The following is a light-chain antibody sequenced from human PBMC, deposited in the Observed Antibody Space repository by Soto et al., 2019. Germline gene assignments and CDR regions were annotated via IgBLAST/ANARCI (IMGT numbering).Light chain of an antibody. CDR3: QQYYSTPPWT. Sequence: DIVMTQSPDSLAVSLGERATINCKSGQSVLYSPNNKNYLAWYQQKLGQPPKLLIYWASTREFGVPDRFSGGGSGTDFTLTITSLQAEDVAVYYCQQYYSTPPWTFGQGTKVEIK. V-gene: IGKV4-1*01. J-gene: IGKJ1*01. CDR1: QSVLYSPNNKNY. CDR2: WAS.